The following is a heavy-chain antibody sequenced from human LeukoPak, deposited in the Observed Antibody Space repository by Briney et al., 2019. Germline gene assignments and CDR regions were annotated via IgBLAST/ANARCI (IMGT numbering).Heavy chain of an antibody. V-gene: IGHV3-30*04. CDR3: ARDGCSSTSCYVPPPY. J-gene: IGHJ4*02. CDR2: ISYDGSNK. CDR1: GFTFSSYA. Sequence: GRSLRLSCAPSGFTFSSYAMHWVRQAPGKGLEWVAVISYDGSNKYYAESVKGRFPIPRDNSKNTLYLQMNSLRAEDTAVYYCARDGCSSTSCYVPPPYWGQGTLVTVSS. D-gene: IGHD2-2*01.